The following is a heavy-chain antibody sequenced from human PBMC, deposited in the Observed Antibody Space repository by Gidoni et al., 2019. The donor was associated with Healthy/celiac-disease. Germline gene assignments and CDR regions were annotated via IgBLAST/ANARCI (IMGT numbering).Heavy chain of an antibody. CDR2: IVVGSCNT. D-gene: IGHD3-16*01. V-gene: IGHV1-58*01. Sequence: QMQRVQSGPEGKKPGTSVKVSGKGYGLTLTSSAVQWVRQARGQRLEWIGWIVVGSCNTNYAQQFQERVTITRDMSTSTAYMELSSLRSEDTAVYYCAAGITRGGPTLRPGMDVWGQGTTVTVSS. J-gene: IGHJ6*02. CDR3: AAGITRGGPTLRPGMDV. CDR1: GLTLTSSA.